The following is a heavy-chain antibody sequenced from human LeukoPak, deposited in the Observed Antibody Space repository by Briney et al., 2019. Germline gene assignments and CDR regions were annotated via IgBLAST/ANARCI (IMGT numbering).Heavy chain of an antibody. D-gene: IGHD3-10*01. CDR1: GFTFDDYA. V-gene: IGHV3-9*01. J-gene: IGHJ4*02. CDR2: LSWNGATV. CDR3: AKDIGIALRGATFEN. Sequence: QSGRSLRLSCAASGFTFDDYAMHWVRQAPGKGLEWVSGLSWNGATVGYADSVKGRFTISRDNTKNSLYLQMSSLKTEDTALNYCAKDIGIALRGATFENWGQGTLVTVSS.